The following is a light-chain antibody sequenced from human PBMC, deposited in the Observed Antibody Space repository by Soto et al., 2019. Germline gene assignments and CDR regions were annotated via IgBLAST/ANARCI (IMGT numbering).Light chain of an antibody. CDR3: QSYDSSLSGSV. J-gene: IGLJ2*01. Sequence: QSVLTQPPSVSGAPGQRVSISCTGSSSNIGAGYVVHWYQQLPGTAPKLLIYGNSNRPSGAPDRFSGSKSGTSASLAITGLQAEDEADYYCQSYDSSLSGSVFGGGTKVTVL. CDR2: GNS. V-gene: IGLV1-40*01. CDR1: SSNIGAGYV.